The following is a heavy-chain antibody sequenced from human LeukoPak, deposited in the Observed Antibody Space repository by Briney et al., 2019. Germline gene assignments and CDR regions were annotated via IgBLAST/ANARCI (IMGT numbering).Heavy chain of an antibody. CDR1: GDTFSTYT. Sequence: VASVKVSCKASGDTFSTYTINWVRQAPGEGLEWLGRIVPVLNTANYARKFQGRVTITADKSTTTAYMELSSLRSEDTAVYYCARDCSGASCYGAGRPFYALDVWGQGTPVIVSS. CDR2: IVPVLNTA. J-gene: IGHJ6*02. CDR3: ARDCSGASCYGAGRPFYALDV. V-gene: IGHV1-69*08. D-gene: IGHD2-15*01.